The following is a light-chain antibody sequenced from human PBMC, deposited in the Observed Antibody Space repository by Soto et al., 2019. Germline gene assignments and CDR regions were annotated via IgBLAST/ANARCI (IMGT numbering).Light chain of an antibody. Sequence: DIQVTQSPSTLSASVGDRVTITCRASQAPGGFLAWFQQKPGKAPKLLIYDASNLQTGVPRRFSGSQTGTKFTPPISGLQPDDYASYFCLQYDSNPYSFGQGTKVEIK. CDR2: DAS. J-gene: IGKJ2*01. CDR3: LQYDSNPYS. CDR1: QAPGGF. V-gene: IGKV1-5*01.